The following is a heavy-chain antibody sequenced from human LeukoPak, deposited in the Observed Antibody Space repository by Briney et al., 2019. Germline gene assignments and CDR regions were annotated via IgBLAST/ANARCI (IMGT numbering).Heavy chain of an antibody. CDR1: GFTFSDYA. D-gene: IGHD3-10*01. V-gene: IGHV3-23*01. CDR2: IGGNSDFI. J-gene: IGHJ4*02. CDR3: AKADGGWGVIIKD. Sequence: GGSLRLSCAASGFTFSDYAMSWVRQAPGKGLEWVSAIGGNSDFIYYAEYVKGRFTISRDNSKETLYLQVNSLRAEDMAVYYCAKADGGWGVIIKDWGQGTLVTVSS.